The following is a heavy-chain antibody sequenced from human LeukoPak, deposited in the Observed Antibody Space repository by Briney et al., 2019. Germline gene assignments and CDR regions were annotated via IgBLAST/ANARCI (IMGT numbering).Heavy chain of an antibody. D-gene: IGHD5-12*01. CDR1: GYSFSTSW. J-gene: IGHJ4*02. Sequence: GESLQISCRASGYSFSTSWIGWGRQLPGKGLEGMGVIYPGDSDTRYSPSFQGQVTFSADKSISTAYLQWSSLEASDTAMYFCGRGAYSGYEFDCWGQGTLVTVSS. V-gene: IGHV5-51*01. CDR2: IYPGDSDT. CDR3: GRGAYSGYEFDC.